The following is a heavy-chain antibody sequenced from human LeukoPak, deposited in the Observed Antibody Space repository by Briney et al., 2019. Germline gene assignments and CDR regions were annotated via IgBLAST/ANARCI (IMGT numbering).Heavy chain of an antibody. CDR3: ARPYYYDSSGYYFGAHYFDY. Sequence: GESLKISCKGSGYSFTSYWIGWVRQMPGKGLEWMGIIYPGDSDTRYSPYFQGQVTISADKSISTAYLQWSSLKASDTAMYYCARPYYYDSSGYYFGAHYFDYWGQGTLVTVSS. J-gene: IGHJ4*02. CDR2: IYPGDSDT. D-gene: IGHD3-22*01. CDR1: GYSFTSYW. V-gene: IGHV5-51*01.